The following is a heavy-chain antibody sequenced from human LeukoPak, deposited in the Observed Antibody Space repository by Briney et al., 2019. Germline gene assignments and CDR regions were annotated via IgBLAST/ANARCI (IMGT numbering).Heavy chain of an antibody. CDR1: GLTFSTSG. J-gene: IGHJ4*02. Sequence: GGSLRLSCTTSGLTFSTSGFNWVRQAPGKGLEWVASIGPTGFDRYHADSIKGRFTVSRDNANNFLYLQMDSLRAEDTAVYYCATETNGRHYDYWGQGTLLTVSS. D-gene: IGHD1-14*01. V-gene: IGHV3-21*06. CDR3: ATETNGRHYDY. CDR2: IGPTGFDR.